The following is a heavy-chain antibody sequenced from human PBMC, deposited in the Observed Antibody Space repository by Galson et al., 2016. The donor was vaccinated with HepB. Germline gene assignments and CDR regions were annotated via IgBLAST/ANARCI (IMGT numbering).Heavy chain of an antibody. J-gene: IGHJ4*02. D-gene: IGHD3-3*01. CDR1: GFIFSSYG. CDR3: ARDPRGGNDFWSGFPL. CDR2: IWYDGNNK. V-gene: IGHV3-33*07. Sequence: SLRLSCAASGFIFSSYGMSWFRQAPGKGLEWVAVIWYDGNNKNYADSVKGRFTISRDNSKNTLYLQMNRLRVEDTAVYYCARDPRGGNDFWSGFPLWGQGTLVSVSS.